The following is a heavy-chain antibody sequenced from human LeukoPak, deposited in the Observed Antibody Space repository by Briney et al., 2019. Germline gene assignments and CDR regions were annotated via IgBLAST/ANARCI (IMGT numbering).Heavy chain of an antibody. CDR2: ISYDGSNK. CDR1: GFTFSSYG. Sequence: GGSLRLSCAASGFTFSSYGMHWVRQAPGKGLEWVAVISYDGSNKYYADSVKGRFTISRDNSKNTLYLQMNSLRAEDTAVYYCAKDRSGAHYYDSSGYYGIDYWGQGTLVTVSS. J-gene: IGHJ4*02. D-gene: IGHD3-22*01. V-gene: IGHV3-30*18. CDR3: AKDRSGAHYYDSSGYYGIDY.